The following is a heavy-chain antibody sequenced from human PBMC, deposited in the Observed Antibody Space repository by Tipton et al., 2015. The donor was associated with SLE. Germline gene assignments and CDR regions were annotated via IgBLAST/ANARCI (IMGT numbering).Heavy chain of an antibody. CDR1: GLSVSNDY. V-gene: IGHV3-53*05. J-gene: IGHJ3*02. Sequence: SLRLSCAVSGLSVSNDYINWIRQAPGKGLEWVSVIYSGGSTYYADSVRGRFTISRDNSKNTLYLQMNSLRAEDTAVYYCAGELVDAFDIWGQGTMVTVSS. CDR2: IYSGGST. CDR3: AGELVDAFDI.